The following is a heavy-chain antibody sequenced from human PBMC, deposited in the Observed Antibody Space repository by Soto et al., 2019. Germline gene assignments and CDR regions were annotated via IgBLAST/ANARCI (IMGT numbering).Heavy chain of an antibody. CDR1: AGTFSSYS. CDR3: ARNFADTAMAPVAY. D-gene: IGHD5-18*01. CDR2: IIPIFGTA. V-gene: IGHV1-69*06. J-gene: IGHJ4*02. Sequence: SVNVSCNASAGTFSSYSISWVRQAPGQGLEWMGGIIPIFGTANYAQKFQGRVTITADKSTSTAYMELSSLRSEDTAVYYCARNFADTAMAPVAYWGKGTLVTVSS.